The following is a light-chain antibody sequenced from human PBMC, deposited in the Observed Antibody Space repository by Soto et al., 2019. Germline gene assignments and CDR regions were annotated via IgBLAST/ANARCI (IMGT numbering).Light chain of an antibody. CDR1: SSDVGGYNY. CDR3: CSYAGSPYV. Sequence: QSALTQPRSGSGSHGQSGTISCTGTSSDVGGYNYVSWYQQHPGKAPKLMIYDVSKRPSGVPDRFSGSKSGNTASLTISGLQAEDEADYYCCSYAGSPYVFGTGTKVTVL. J-gene: IGLJ1*01. V-gene: IGLV2-11*01. CDR2: DVS.